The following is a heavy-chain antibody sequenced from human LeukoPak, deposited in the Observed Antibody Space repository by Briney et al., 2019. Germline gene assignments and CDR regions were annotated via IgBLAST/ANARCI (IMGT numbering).Heavy chain of an antibody. CDR3: ARDQYSGSYFGFDY. D-gene: IGHD1-26*01. J-gene: IGHJ4*02. CDR1: GYTFTAYY. Sequence: GASVKVSCKTSGYTFTAYYLNWVRLAPGQGLEWMGWINPDTGDTNYAQKFQGRVTMTRDTSISTAYMELSRLRSDDTAVYYCARDQYSGSYFGFDYWGQGTLVTVSS. V-gene: IGHV1-2*02. CDR2: INPDTGDT.